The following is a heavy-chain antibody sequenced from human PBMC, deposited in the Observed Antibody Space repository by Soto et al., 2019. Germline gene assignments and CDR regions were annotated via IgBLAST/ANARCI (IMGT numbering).Heavy chain of an antibody. Sequence: ASVKRSWKASVYTFTNYAMHWVRQAPRQRIEWMGWINAGNGNTKYSQNFQGRVTITRDTSARTAYMKMSSLRSEDTAVYYCARNPYYYDTSGPAYWRQGTLVTV. CDR1: VYTFTNYA. V-gene: IGHV1-3*01. CDR2: INAGNGNT. D-gene: IGHD3-22*01. CDR3: ARNPYYYDTSGPAY. J-gene: IGHJ1*01.